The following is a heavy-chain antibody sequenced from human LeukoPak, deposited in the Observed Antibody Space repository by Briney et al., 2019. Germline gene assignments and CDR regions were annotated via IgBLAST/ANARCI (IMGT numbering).Heavy chain of an antibody. CDR2: IYHSGDT. V-gene: IGHV4-38-2*02. D-gene: IGHD2-2*01. CDR1: AYSISSGYY. CDR3: AREPRSIGYCSSTSCSRGYFDY. J-gene: IGHJ4*02. Sequence: SETLSLTCSVSAYSISSGYYWAWIRPPPGRGLEWIGHIYHSGDTYYNPSLKSRVAMSVDTSKNQFSLKLSSVTAADTAVYYCAREPRSIGYCSSTSCSRGYFDYWGQGTLVTVSS.